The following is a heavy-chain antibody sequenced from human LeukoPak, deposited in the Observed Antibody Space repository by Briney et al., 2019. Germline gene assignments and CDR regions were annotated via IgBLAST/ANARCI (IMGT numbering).Heavy chain of an antibody. CDR3: VRGGSGYAGYAYGRDWFDP. D-gene: IGHD5-12*01. Sequence: GESLKIFCKGSGYSFTSYWIGWVRQMPGKGLEWMGIIYPGDSETRYSPSFQGQVTISADKSISTAYLQWSSLKASDSAMYYCVRGGSGYAGYAYGRDWFDPWGQGTLVTVSS. J-gene: IGHJ5*02. V-gene: IGHV5-51*01. CDR2: IYPGDSET. CDR1: GYSFTSYW.